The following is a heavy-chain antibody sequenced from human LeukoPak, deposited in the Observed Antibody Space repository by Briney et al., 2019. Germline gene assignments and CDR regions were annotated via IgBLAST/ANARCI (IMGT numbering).Heavy chain of an antibody. CDR3: ARFSSIAAAFDY. V-gene: IGHV4-4*07. J-gene: IGHJ4*02. CDR1: GGSISIYY. Sequence: SETLSLTCTVSGGSISIYYWSWIRQPAGKGLEWIGRIYTSGSANYNPSLKSRVTMSVDTSKNQFSLKLSSVTAADTAVYYCARFSSIAAAFDYWGQGTLVTVSS. CDR2: IYTSGSA. D-gene: IGHD6-13*01.